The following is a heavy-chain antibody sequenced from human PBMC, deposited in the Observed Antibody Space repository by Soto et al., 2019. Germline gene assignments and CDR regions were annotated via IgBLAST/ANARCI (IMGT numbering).Heavy chain of an antibody. J-gene: IGHJ4*02. CDR2: IGSGDSSI. CDR3: ARNWGSFDY. V-gene: IGHV3-11*01. CDR1: GFTFSDYY. D-gene: IGHD7-27*01. Sequence: GGSLRLSCAASGFTFSDYYMSWIRQAPGKGLEWVSHIGSGDSSIDYADSVKGRFTISRDNAKDSLILQMNSLRAEDTAVYYCARNWGSFDYWGQGTLVTVSS.